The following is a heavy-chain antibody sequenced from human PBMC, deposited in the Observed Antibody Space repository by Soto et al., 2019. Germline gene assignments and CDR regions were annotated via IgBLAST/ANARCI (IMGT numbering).Heavy chain of an antibody. V-gene: IGHV4-61*03. CDR2: IYYSGGT. D-gene: IGHD2-2*03. CDR1: GGSISSGGYY. J-gene: IGHJ4*02. Sequence: PSETLSLTCTVSGGSISSGGYYWSWIRQHPGKGLEWIGYIYYSGGTKYSPSLKSRVTMSVDTSKNHFSLKLISVTTADTAVYFCAREGNLGRWIQPLDSWGQGTLVTRLL. CDR3: AREGNLGRWIQPLDS.